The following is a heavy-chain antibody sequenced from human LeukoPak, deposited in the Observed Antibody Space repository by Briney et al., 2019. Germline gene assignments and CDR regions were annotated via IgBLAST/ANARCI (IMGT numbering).Heavy chain of an antibody. V-gene: IGHV4-39*07. D-gene: IGHD3-3*01. Sequence: SETLSLTCTVSGGSISSSSYYWGWIRQPPGKGLEWIGYIYHSGSTYYNPSLKSRVTISVDRSKNQFSLKLSSVTAADTAVYYCARTEGYDVDYWGQGTLVTVSS. CDR1: GGSISSSSYY. CDR3: ARTEGYDVDY. CDR2: IYHSGST. J-gene: IGHJ4*02.